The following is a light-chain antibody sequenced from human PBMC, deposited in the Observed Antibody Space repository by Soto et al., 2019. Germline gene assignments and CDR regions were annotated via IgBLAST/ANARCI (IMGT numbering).Light chain of an antibody. CDR1: SSDVGGYNS. Sequence: QSVLTQPASVSGSPGQSLTISCTGTSSDVGGYNSVSWHQQHPGKAPQLMIYDVSYRTSGISSRFSGSKPGNTASLTIAGLQAEDEADYSCSSYANIDTRVVGGGTKLTVL. CDR3: SSYANIDTRV. CDR2: DVS. J-gene: IGLJ2*01. V-gene: IGLV2-14*01.